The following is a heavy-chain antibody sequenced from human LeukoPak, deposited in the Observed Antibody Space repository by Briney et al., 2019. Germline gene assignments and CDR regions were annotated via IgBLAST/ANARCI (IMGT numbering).Heavy chain of an antibody. CDR3: ARDRYGDYVFDY. J-gene: IGHJ4*02. CDR2: IHSSGST. Sequence: SSETLSLTCTVSGGSISNYYWSWIRQPPGKGLEWIGYIHSSGSTNYNPSLKSRVTISVDTSKNQFSLKLSSVTAADTAVYYCARDRYGDYVFDYWGQGTLVTVSS. CDR1: GGSISNYY. V-gene: IGHV4-4*08. D-gene: IGHD4-17*01.